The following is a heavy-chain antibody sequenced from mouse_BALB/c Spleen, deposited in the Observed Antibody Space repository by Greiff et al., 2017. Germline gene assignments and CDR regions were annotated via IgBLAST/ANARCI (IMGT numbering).Heavy chain of an antibody. D-gene: IGHD1-1*01. CDR2: IYPGSGST. V-gene: IGHV1-55*01. J-gene: IGHJ3*01. Sequence: QVQLQQPGAELVRPGASVKLSCKASGYTFTSYWMNWVKLRPGQGLEWIGDIYPGSGSTNYNEKFKSKATLTVDTSSSTAYMQLSSLASEDSALYYCARGSPYYYGRAWFAYWGQGTLVTVSA. CDR1: GYTFTSYW. CDR3: ARGSPYYYGRAWFAY.